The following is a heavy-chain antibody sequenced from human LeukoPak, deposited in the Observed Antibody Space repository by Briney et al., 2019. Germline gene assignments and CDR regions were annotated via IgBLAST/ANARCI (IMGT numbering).Heavy chain of an antibody. D-gene: IGHD2-21*02. CDR2: ISSSSSYT. CDR1: GFTFSDYY. V-gene: IGHV3-11*06. J-gene: IGHJ4*02. CDR3: ARDTSTDFPFDY. Sequence: GGSLSLSCAASGFTFSDYYMSWIRQAPGKGLEWISYISSSSSYTNYADSVKGRFTISRDNAKNSLYLQMNSLRAEDTAVYYCARDTSTDFPFDYSGQGTLASLSS.